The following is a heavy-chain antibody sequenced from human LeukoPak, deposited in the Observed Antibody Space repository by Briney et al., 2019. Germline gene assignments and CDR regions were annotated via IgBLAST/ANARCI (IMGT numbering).Heavy chain of an antibody. D-gene: IGHD3-9*01. CDR2: IKQDGSEK. J-gene: IGHJ5*02. CDR1: GFTFSNYW. CDR3: ARDVDILTGYSSWFDP. V-gene: IGHV3-7*01. Sequence: LPGGSLRLSCAASGFTFSNYWMTWFRQTPGKGLEWVGNIKQDGSEKYYVDSVKGRFTISRDNAKNSLYLQMNSLRVEDTAIYYCARDVDILTGYSSWFDPWGQGTLVTVSS.